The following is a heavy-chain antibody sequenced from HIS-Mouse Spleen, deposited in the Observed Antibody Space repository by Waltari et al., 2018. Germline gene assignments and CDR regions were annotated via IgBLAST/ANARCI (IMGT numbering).Heavy chain of an antibody. J-gene: IGHJ4*02. V-gene: IGHV3-30*03. CDR1: GVTFSIYG. Sequence: QVQLVESGGGVVQPGRSLGLSCAASGVTFSIYGMHWVSQAPGKGLGWVAVISYDGSNKYYAASVKGRFTISRDNSKNTLYLQMNSLRAEDTAVYYCATLSWGYEYNSFDYWGQGTLVTVSS. CDR3: ATLSWGYEYNSFDY. D-gene: IGHD6-13*01. CDR2: ISYDGSNK.